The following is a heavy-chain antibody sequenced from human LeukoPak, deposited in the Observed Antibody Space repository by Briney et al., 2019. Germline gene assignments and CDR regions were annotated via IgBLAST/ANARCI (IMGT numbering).Heavy chain of an antibody. CDR1: GFTFSSYS. V-gene: IGHV3-21*01. CDR2: ISSSSSYI. D-gene: IGHD3-22*01. Sequence: GGSLRLSCAASGFTFSSYSMNWVRQAPGKGLEWVSSISSSSSYIYYADSVKGRFTISRDNAKNSLYLQMNSLRAEDTAVYYCARGVFYYDSSGYPKIFDYWGQGTLVTVSS. CDR3: ARGVFYYDSSGYPKIFDY. J-gene: IGHJ4*02.